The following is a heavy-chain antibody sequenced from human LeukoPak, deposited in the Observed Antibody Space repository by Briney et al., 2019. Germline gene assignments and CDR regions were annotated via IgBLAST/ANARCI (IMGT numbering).Heavy chain of an antibody. Sequence: GASVKVSCKASGYTFTSYYMHWVRQAPGQGLEWMGIINPSGGSTSYAQKSQGRVTMTRDTSTSTVYMELSSLRSEDTAVYYCARGYDSSGYYYRAPFDIWGQGTMVTVSS. CDR3: ARGYDSSGYYYRAPFDI. CDR2: INPSGGST. J-gene: IGHJ3*02. D-gene: IGHD3-22*01. V-gene: IGHV1-46*01. CDR1: GYTFTSYY.